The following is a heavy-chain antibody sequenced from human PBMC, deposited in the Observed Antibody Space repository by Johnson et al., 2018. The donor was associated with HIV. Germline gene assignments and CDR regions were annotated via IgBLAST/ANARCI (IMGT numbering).Heavy chain of an antibody. CDR3: ARGSSGSWDAFDI. D-gene: IGHD1-26*01. CDR2: INQDGSEK. CDR1: GFTFSSYW. V-gene: IGHV3-7*05. J-gene: IGHJ3*02. Sequence: VQLVESGGGLVQPGGSLRLSCAASGFTFSSYWMSWVRQAPGKGLEWVANINQDGSEKYDLDSEKGRFTISRDNAENSLYLQMNSLRAEDTAVYYCARGSSGSWDAFDIWGQGTMVTVSS.